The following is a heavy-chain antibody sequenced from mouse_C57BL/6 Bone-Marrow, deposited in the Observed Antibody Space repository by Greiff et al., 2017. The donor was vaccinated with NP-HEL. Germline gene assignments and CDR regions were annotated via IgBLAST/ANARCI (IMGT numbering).Heavy chain of an antibody. Sequence: EVQVVESGGDLVKPGGSLKLSCAASGFTFSSYGMSWVRQTPDKRLEWVATISSGGSYTYYPDSVKGRFTISRDNAKNTLYLQMSSLKSEDTAMYYCARHENYGSSLYWYFDVWGTGTTVTVSS. D-gene: IGHD1-1*01. CDR3: ARHENYGSSLYWYFDV. CDR1: GFTFSSYG. V-gene: IGHV5-6*01. J-gene: IGHJ1*03. CDR2: ISSGGSYT.